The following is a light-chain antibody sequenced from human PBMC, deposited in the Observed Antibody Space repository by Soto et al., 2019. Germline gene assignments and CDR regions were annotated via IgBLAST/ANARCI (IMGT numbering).Light chain of an antibody. Sequence: DIQMTQSPSSLSASVGDRVTITCRASQSISIYLNWYQQKPGKAPKVLIYAASSLQSGVPSRFSGSGSGTEFTITISRLQPEDFATYYCQQSYSTPRLTFGGGTKVEIK. CDR2: AAS. CDR1: QSISIY. V-gene: IGKV1-39*01. J-gene: IGKJ4*02. CDR3: QQSYSTPRLT.